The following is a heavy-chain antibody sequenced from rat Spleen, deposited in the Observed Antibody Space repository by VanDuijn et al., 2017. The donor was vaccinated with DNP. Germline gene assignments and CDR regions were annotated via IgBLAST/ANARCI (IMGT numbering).Heavy chain of an antibody. CDR1: GFNFNDYW. V-gene: IGHV4-2*01. Sequence: EVKFVESGGGLVQPGRSLKLSCVASGFNFNDYWMGWVRQAPGKGLEWIGQIKKDSSTINYTPSLKDKFTISRDNAQNTLYLQMNKLGSEDTATYYCAKGPNYGGYSDYFDYWGQGVMVTVSS. J-gene: IGHJ2*01. CDR3: AKGPNYGGYSDYFDY. CDR2: IKKDSSTI. D-gene: IGHD1-11*01.